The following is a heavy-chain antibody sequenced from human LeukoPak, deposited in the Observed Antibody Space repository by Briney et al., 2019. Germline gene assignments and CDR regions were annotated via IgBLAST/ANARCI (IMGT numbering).Heavy chain of an antibody. CDR1: GGTFDKNA. CDR2: IIPIVGVE. CDR3: ARVQAVGVPVAIDAYYDYGMDV. D-gene: IGHD2-2*02. J-gene: IGHJ6*02. Sequence: ASVKVSCKASGGTFDKNAMSWVRQAPGQGLEWMGRIIPIVGVEHYAQKFQGRLTITADYSSTTAYMELSGLRSEDTAVYYCARVQAVGVPVAIDAYYDYGMDVWGQGTTVTVSS. V-gene: IGHV1-69*10.